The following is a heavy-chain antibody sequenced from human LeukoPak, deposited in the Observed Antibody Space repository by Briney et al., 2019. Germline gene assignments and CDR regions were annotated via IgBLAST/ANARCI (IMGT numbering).Heavy chain of an antibody. J-gene: IGHJ4*02. V-gene: IGHV4-59*08. D-gene: IGHD6-19*01. Sequence: SQTRSLTCTVYGGTISSYYWNWIRQPPGKGLEWIGYIHYSGSTKYNPSLKSRVTISVDASKNQFSLKLSSVTAADTAVYYCARWYSSGWAFDYWGQGTLVTVSS. CDR3: ARWYSSGWAFDY. CDR2: IHYSGST. CDR1: GGTISSYY.